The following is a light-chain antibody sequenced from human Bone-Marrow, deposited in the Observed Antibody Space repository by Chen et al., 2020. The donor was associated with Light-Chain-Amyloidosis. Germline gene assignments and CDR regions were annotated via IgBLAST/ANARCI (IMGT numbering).Light chain of an antibody. CDR1: NIGSTS. Sequence: SYVLTQPSSVSVAPGQTATIACGGNNIGSTSVHWYQQTPGQAPLLVVYDDSDRPSGIPARLSGSNSGNTATLTISRGEAGDAADYYCQVWDRSSDRPVFGGGTKLTVL. CDR3: QVWDRSSDRPV. J-gene: IGLJ3*02. CDR2: DDS. V-gene: IGLV3-21*02.